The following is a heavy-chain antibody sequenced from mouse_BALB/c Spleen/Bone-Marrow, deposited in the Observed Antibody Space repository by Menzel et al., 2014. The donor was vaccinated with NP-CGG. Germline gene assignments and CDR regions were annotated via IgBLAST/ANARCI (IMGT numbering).Heavy chain of an antibody. CDR1: GYPFSSYW. CDR2: IYPGDGET. D-gene: IGHD2-10*02. V-gene: IGHV1-80*01. J-gene: IGHJ2*01. Sequence: VQLQQSGAELVRPGSSGKISCKASGYPFSSYWMNWVKQRPGQGLEWIGQIYPGDGETNYNGKFKGNATLTADKSSSTAYMQLISLTSEDSAVYFCARKYGDYWGQGTTLTVSS. CDR3: ARKYGDY.